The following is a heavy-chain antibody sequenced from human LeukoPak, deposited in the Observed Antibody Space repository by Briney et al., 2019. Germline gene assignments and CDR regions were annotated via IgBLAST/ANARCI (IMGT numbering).Heavy chain of an antibody. CDR2: IYDSGST. CDR1: GGSVSSYY. J-gene: IGHJ6*02. D-gene: IGHD6-6*01. V-gene: IGHV4-59*02. Sequence: SETLSLTCTVSGGSVSSYYWSWIRQPPGKGLEWVGYIYDSGSTNCNPSLKSRVTISVDTSKNQFSLKLSSVTAADTAVYYCARRGAARPGGSYAMDVWGQGTTVTVPS. CDR3: ARRGAARPGGSYAMDV.